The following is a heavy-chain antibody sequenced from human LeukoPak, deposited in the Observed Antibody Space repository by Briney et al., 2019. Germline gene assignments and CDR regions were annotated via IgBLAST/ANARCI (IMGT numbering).Heavy chain of an antibody. CDR2: ISAYNGNT. D-gene: IGHD4-23*01. CDR1: GYTFTSYG. V-gene: IGHV1-18*01. J-gene: IGHJ4*02. CDR3: ARSDGGLLSY. Sequence: ASVKVSCKASGYTFTSYGISWVRQPPGQGLEWMGWISAYNGNTNYAQKLQGRVTMTTDTSTRTAYMELRSLSSDDTAVYYCARSDGGLLSYWGQGTLVTVSS.